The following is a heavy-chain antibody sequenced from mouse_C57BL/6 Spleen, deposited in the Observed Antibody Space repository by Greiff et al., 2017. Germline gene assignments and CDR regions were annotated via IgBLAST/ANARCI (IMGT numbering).Heavy chain of an antibody. V-gene: IGHV1-80*01. CDR1: GYTFTSYW. D-gene: IGHD3-1*01. CDR2: IYPGDGDT. J-gene: IGHJ1*03. Sequence: QVQLQQPGAELVKPGASVKVSCKASGYTFTSYWMHWVKQRPGKGLEWIGQIYPGDGDTNYNGKFKGKATLTADKSSSTAYMQLSSLTSEDSAVYFCARSGERNWYFDVWGTGTTVTVSS. CDR3: ARSGERNWYFDV.